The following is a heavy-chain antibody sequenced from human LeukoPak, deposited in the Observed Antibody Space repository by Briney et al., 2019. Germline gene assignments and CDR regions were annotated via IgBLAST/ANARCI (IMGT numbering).Heavy chain of an antibody. CDR3: VKATYYYGSGSYEIYYYGMDV. CDR2: ISSNGGST. Sequence: GGSLRLSCSASGFTFSSYAMHWVRQAPGKGLEYVSAISSNGGSTYYADSVKGRFTISRDNSKNTLYLQMSSLRAEDTAVYYWVKATYYYGSGSYEIYYYGMDVWGQGTTSPSP. J-gene: IGHJ6*02. CDR1: GFTFSSYA. D-gene: IGHD3-10*01. V-gene: IGHV3-64D*06.